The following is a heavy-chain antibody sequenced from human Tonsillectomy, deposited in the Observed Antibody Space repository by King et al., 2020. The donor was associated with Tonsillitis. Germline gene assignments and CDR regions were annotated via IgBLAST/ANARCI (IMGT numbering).Heavy chain of an antibody. J-gene: IGHJ4*02. CDR3: VKGAVVPAAISTRRTY. Sequence: VQLVESGGGLVQPGGSLRLSCSASGFTFSSYAMHWVRQAPGKGLDYVSAISSNGGSTYYADSVKGRFTISRDNSKNTLYLQMSSLRAEDTAVYYCVKGAVVPAAISTRRTYWGQGTLVTVSS. V-gene: IGHV3-64D*06. CDR1: GFTFSSYA. CDR2: ISSNGGST. D-gene: IGHD2-2*01.